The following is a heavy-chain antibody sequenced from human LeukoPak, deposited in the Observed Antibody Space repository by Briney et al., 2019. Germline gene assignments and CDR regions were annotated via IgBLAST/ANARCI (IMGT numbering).Heavy chain of an antibody. CDR3: ARDQRATTPTHFQH. D-gene: IGHD4-17*01. CDR1: GYTFTGYY. V-gene: IGHV1-2*02. Sequence: GASVKVSCKASGYTFTGYYMHWVRQAPGQGLEWMGWINPNSGGTNYAQKFQGRVTMTRDTSISTAYMELSRLRSDDTAVYYCARDQRATTPTHFQHWGQGTLVTVSS. J-gene: IGHJ1*01. CDR2: INPNSGGT.